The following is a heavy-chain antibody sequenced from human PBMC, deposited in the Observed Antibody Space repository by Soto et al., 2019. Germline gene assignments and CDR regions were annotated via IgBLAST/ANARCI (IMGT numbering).Heavy chain of an antibody. D-gene: IGHD5-12*01. CDR1: GYIFVNYG. CDR2: ISPYTGDT. J-gene: IGHJ6*02. CDR3: AMVDNCVTPTPQDV. V-gene: IGHV1-18*01. Sequence: QVQLVQSGDEMKKPGASVRVSCKASGYIFVNYGIAWVRQAPGQGLEWMGWISPYTGDTHSASKVQGRLTMTTDTSTSTAYMDLGSLTSDDTAVYYCAMVDNCVTPTPQDVWGQGTTVTVSS.